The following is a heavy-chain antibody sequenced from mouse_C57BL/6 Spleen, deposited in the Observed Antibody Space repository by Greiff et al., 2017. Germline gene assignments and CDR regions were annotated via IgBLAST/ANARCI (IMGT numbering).Heavy chain of an antibody. CDR2: IDPENGDT. Sequence: EVKLQESGAELVRPGASVKLSCTASGFNIKDDYMHWVKQRPEQGLEWIGWIDPENGDTEYASKFQGKATITADTSSNTAYLQLSSLTSEDTAVYYCTSYYAFAYWGQGTLVTVSA. J-gene: IGHJ3*01. D-gene: IGHD1-1*01. V-gene: IGHV14-4*01. CDR3: TSYYAFAY. CDR1: GFNIKDDY.